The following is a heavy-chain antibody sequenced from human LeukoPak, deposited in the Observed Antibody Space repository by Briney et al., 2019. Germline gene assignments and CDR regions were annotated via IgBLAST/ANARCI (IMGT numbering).Heavy chain of an antibody. CDR2: IYHSGST. CDR3: ARENDYGDYVDY. Sequence: SETLSLTCAVYGGSFSGYYWSWIRQPPGKGLEWIGSIYHSGSTYYNPSLKSRVTISVDTSKNQFSLKLSSVTAADTAVYYCARENDYGDYVDYWGQGTLVTVSS. V-gene: IGHV4-34*01. CDR1: GGSFSGYY. D-gene: IGHD4-17*01. J-gene: IGHJ4*02.